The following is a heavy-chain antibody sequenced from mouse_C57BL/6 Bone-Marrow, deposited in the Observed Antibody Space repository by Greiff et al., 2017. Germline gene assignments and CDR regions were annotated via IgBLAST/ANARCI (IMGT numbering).Heavy chain of an antibody. Sequence: EVQLQQSGTVLARPGASVKMSCKTSGYTFTSYWMHWVKQRPGQGLEWIGAIYPGNSDTSYNQKFKGKAKLTAVTSASTAYRELSSLTNEDSAVYYCTRIGYGSSWGFAYWGQGTLVTVSA. CDR2: IYPGNSDT. J-gene: IGHJ3*01. D-gene: IGHD1-1*01. CDR1: GYTFTSYW. V-gene: IGHV1-5*01. CDR3: TRIGYGSSWGFAY.